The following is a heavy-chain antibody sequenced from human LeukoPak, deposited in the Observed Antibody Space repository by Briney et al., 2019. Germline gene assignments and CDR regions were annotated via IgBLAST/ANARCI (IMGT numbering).Heavy chain of an antibody. V-gene: IGHV4-39*01. Sequence: SETLSLTCIVSGGSISSSSYYWGWIRQPPGKGLEWIGSIYYSGSTYYNPSLKSRVTISVDTSKNQFSLKLSSVTAADTAVYYCARLLGELGDYWGQGTLVTVSS. CDR1: GGSISSSSYY. CDR3: ARLLGELGDY. D-gene: IGHD3-16*01. J-gene: IGHJ4*02. CDR2: IYYSGST.